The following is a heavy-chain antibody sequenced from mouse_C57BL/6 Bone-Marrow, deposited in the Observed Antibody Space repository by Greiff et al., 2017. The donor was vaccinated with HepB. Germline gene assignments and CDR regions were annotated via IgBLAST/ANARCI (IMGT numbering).Heavy chain of an antibody. CDR3: TRSGNGSSYAMDY. V-gene: IGHV1-15*01. D-gene: IGHD1-1*01. CDR1: GYTFTDYE. Sequence: QVQLQQSGAELVRPGASVTLSCKASGYTFTDYEMHWVKQTPVHGLEWIGAIDPETGGTAYNQKFKGKAILTAAKSSSTAYMELRSLTSEDSAVYYCTRSGNGSSYAMDYWGQGTSVTVSS. CDR2: IDPETGGT. J-gene: IGHJ4*01.